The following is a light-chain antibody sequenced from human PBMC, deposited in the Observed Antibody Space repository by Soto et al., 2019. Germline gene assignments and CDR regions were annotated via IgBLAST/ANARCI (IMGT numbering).Light chain of an antibody. CDR3: QSFDTSTVV. CDR1: SGSIASEH. Sequence: NFMLTQSLSVSESPGKTVTISCTRSSGSIASEHVQWYQQRPGSAPTTVIYDNSQRPSGVPDRFSGSIDSSSNSASLTISGLKTEDEADYFCQSFDTSTVVFGGGTKLTVL. J-gene: IGLJ2*01. CDR2: DNS. V-gene: IGLV6-57*04.